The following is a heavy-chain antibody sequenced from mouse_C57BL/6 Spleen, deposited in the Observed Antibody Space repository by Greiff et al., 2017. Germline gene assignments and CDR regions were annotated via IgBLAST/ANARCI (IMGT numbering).Heavy chain of an antibody. Sequence: EVQLVESGGGLVKPGGSLKLSCAATGFTFSGYGMHWVRQAPEKGLEWVAYISSGSGTIYYADTVKGRFTISTANAKNTLFLLTTSLRSEDTAIYYCSTPNSAWFAYWGQGTLVTVSA. V-gene: IGHV5-17*01. CDR2: ISSGSGTI. CDR3: STPNSAWFAY. CDR1: GFTFSGYG. J-gene: IGHJ3*01.